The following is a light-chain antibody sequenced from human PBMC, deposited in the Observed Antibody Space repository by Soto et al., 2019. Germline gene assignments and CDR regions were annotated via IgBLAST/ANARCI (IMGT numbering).Light chain of an antibody. CDR2: DDN. J-gene: IGLJ1*01. Sequence: QSVLTQPPSVSAAPGQEVTISCSGSSSNIGGNSVSWYQQLPGTAPKLLIYDDNKRPSGIPDRFSGSKSGTSATLGITGLQAEDEADYYCQSYDSSLSVHYVFGTGTKVTVL. CDR1: SSNIGGNS. V-gene: IGLV1-51*01. CDR3: QSYDSSLSVHYV.